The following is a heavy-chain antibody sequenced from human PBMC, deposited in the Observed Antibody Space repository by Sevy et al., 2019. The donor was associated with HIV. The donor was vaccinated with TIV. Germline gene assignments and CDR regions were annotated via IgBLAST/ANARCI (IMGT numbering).Heavy chain of an antibody. J-gene: IGHJ5*02. CDR2: INQDERHI. CDR3: ARDPDWGALDR. D-gene: IGHD7-27*01. CDR1: GFTFSDFW. V-gene: IGHV3-7*01. Sequence: GGSLRLSCEVSGFTFSDFWMTWVRQSPGKGLEWVAYINQDERHINLLDSVRGRFTISRDNAKNSLHLQMDSLRAEDTAIYYCARDPDWGALDRWGQGTLVTVSS.